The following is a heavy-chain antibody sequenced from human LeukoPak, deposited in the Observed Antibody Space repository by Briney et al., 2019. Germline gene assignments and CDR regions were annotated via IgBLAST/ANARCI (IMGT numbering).Heavy chain of an antibody. CDR2: ISSSSSYI. V-gene: IGHV3-21*01. J-gene: IGHJ3*02. CDR3: ARDVHYDSSGYYYGDAFDI. Sequence: PGGSLRLSCAASGFTFSSYSMNWVRQAPGKGLEWVSSISSSSSYIYYADSVKGRFTISRDNAKNSLYLQMNSLRAEDTAVYYCARDVHYDSSGYYYGDAFDIWGQGTMVTVSS. D-gene: IGHD3-22*01. CDR1: GFTFSSYS.